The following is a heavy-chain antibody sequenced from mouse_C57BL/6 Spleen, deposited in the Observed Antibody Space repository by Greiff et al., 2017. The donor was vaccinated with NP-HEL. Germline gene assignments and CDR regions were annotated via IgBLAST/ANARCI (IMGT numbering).Heavy chain of an antibody. V-gene: IGHV1-7*01. D-gene: IGHD2-2*01. CDR3: LYGYDGYAMDY. CDR2: INPSSGYT. CDR1: GYTFTSYW. Sequence: QVQLQQSGAELAKPGASVKLSCKASGYTFTSYWMHWVKQRPGQGLEWIGYINPSSGYTKYNQKFKDKATLTADKSSSTAYMQLSSLTYEDSAVYYCLYGYDGYAMDYWGQGTPVTVSS. J-gene: IGHJ4*01.